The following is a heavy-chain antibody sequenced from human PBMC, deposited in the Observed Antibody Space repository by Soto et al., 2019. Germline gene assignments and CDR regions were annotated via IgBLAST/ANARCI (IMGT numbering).Heavy chain of an antibody. V-gene: IGHV3-74*01. CDR2: IHSDGSNT. CDR3: XTGFSSSYSYTLAY. D-gene: IGHD6-13*01. CDR1: GFTFSRHL. Sequence: GGSLRLSCAASGFTFSRHLMHWVRQAPGKGLVWVSRIHSDGSNTNYADSVKGRFTISKDNAKNTLYLQMNSLRAEDTAVYYCXTGFSSSYSYTLAYWGQGALVTVSS. J-gene: IGHJ4*02.